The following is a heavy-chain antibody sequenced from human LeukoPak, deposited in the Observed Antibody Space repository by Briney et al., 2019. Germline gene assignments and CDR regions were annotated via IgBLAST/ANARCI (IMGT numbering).Heavy chain of an antibody. CDR2: MSYDGSNK. CDR1: GFTFSTYG. V-gene: IGHV3-30*18. J-gene: IGHJ6*02. D-gene: IGHD5-18*01. Sequence: GGSLRLSCAASGFTFSTYGMHWVRQAPGKGLEWVAVMSYDGSNKYYADSVKGRFTISRDNSKNTLYLQMNSLRAEDTAVYYCAEHRSYGYRDGMDVWGQGTTVTVSS. CDR3: AEHRSYGYRDGMDV.